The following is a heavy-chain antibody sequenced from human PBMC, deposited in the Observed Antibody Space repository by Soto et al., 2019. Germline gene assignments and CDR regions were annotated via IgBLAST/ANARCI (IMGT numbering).Heavy chain of an antibody. V-gene: IGHV4-59*08. CDR2: IYYSGST. D-gene: IGHD2-2*01. CDR1: GGSFSSYD. CDR3: AGRDCSGTNCYYLDYYYMDV. Sequence: QVQLQESGPGLVRPSETLSLTCTVSGGSFSSYDWTWIRQSPGKGLEWIGYIYYSGSTDYNPSLRGRLAISIDTSKNQFSLRLNSMTAADTAVYYCAGRDCSGTNCYYLDYYYMDVWGKGTTVTVSS. J-gene: IGHJ6*03.